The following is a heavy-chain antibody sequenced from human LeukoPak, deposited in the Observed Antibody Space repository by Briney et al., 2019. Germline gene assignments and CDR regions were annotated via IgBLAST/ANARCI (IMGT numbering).Heavy chain of an antibody. CDR1: GGSINNYY. D-gene: IGHD3-22*01. CDR3: ARCWSYYYDSSGYCDY. V-gene: IGHV4-59*01. Sequence: SETLSLTCTVSGGSINNYYWSWIRQPPGKGLEWIGYISHRGSTKYNLSLKSRITMSVDTSKNQFSLKMSSVIATDTAVYYCARCWSYYYDSSGYCDYWGQGTLVTVSS. J-gene: IGHJ4*02. CDR2: ISHRGST.